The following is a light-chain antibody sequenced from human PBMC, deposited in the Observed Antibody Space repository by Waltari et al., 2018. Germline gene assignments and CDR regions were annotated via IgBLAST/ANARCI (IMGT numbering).Light chain of an antibody. V-gene: IGLV1-44*01. Sequence: QSVLTQPPSASGTPGQRVTISCSGSSSNIGSNTVNWYQQLPGTAPKLLIYSNNQRPSGVPDRCSGSKAGTSAALAISGLQSEDEADYYWAAWDDSLNVVFGGGTKLTVL. CDR3: AAWDDSLNVV. J-gene: IGLJ2*01. CDR1: SSNIGSNT. CDR2: SNN.